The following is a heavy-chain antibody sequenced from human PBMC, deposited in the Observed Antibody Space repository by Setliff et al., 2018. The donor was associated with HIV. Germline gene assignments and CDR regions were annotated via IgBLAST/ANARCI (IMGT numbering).Heavy chain of an antibody. CDR3: AREMDGYSDY. J-gene: IGHJ4*02. D-gene: IGHD5-18*01. V-gene: IGHV4-59*02. CDR2: IYYSGST. CDR1: DGSVSGYY. Sequence: PSETLSLTCTISDGSVSGYYWAWIRQPPGKGLEWIGYIYYSGSTNYNPSLKSRVTISVDTSKNQFSLKLNSVTAADTAVYYCAREMDGYSDYWGQGTLVTVS.